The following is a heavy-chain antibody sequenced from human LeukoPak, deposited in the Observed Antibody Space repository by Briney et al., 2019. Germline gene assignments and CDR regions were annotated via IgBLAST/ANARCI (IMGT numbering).Heavy chain of an antibody. CDR1: GGTFSSYA. Sequence: ASVKVSCKASGGTFSSYAISWVRQAPGQGLEWMGRINPNSGGTNYAQKFQGRVTMTRDTSISTAYMELSRLRSDDTAVYYCARGGPVSPWGMDVWGQGTTVTVSS. V-gene: IGHV1-2*06. CDR3: ARGGPVSPWGMDV. CDR2: INPNSGGT. D-gene: IGHD1-14*01. J-gene: IGHJ6*02.